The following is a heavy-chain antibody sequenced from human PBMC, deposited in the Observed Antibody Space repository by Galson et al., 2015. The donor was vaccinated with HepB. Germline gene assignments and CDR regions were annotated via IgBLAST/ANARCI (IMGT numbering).Heavy chain of an antibody. CDR2: IDSTGSTI. Sequence: SLRLSCAASGFIFNEYSMNWVRQAPGKGLEWVSYIDSTGSTIYNADSAEGRFTISRDNAENSLFLQMNSLRPDDTAVYYCARGCHSNSCELDYWGQGTLVTVSS. CDR1: GFIFNEYS. CDR3: ARGCHSNSCELDY. D-gene: IGHD2/OR15-2a*01. V-gene: IGHV3-48*01. J-gene: IGHJ4*02.